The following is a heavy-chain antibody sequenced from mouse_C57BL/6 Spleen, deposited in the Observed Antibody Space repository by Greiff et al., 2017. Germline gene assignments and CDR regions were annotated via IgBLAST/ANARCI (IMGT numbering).Heavy chain of an antibody. CDR1: EYEFPSHD. J-gene: IGHJ1*03. CDR2: INSDGGST. CDR3: ARGSSYGYFDV. D-gene: IGHD1-1*01. V-gene: IGHV5-2*01. Sequence: EVKLMESGGGLVQPGESLKLSCESNEYEFPSHDMSWVRKTPEKRLELVAAINSDGGSTYYPDTMERRFIISRDNTKKTLYLQMSRLMSEDTALYYCARGSSYGYFDVWGTGTTVTVSS.